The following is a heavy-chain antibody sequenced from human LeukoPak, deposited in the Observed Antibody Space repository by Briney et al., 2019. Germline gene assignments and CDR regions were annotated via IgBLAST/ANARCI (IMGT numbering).Heavy chain of an antibody. CDR2: INSDGSTT. D-gene: IGHD6-6*01. J-gene: IGHJ4*02. CDR1: GFTFSSYW. Sequence: GGSLRLSCAASGFTFSSYWIHWVRQAPGKGLVWVSRINSDGSTTSYADSVQGRFTISRDNAKNTLYLEMNSLRAEDTAVYYCARGTDGGSSLDYWGQGTLVTVSS. V-gene: IGHV3-74*01. CDR3: ARGTDGGSSLDY.